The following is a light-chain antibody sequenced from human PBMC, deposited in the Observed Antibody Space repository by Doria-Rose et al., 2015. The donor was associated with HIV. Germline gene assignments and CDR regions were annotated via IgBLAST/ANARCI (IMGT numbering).Light chain of an antibody. CDR3: QQYGTSRGT. CDR2: DAS. V-gene: IGKV3-20*01. J-gene: IGKJ5*01. Sequence: TQSPGTLSLSPGERATLSCRASQRVKSSYLARYQQKPGQAPRLLIYDASTRATGIPDRFSGSGSGTDFTLTISRLEPEDVAVYYCQQYGTSRGTCGQGTRLEIK. CDR1: QRVKSSY.